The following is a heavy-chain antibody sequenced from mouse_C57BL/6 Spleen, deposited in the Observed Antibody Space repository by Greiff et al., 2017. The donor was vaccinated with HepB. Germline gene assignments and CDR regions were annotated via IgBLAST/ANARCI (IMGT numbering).Heavy chain of an antibody. CDR2: IYPRSGNT. CDR1: GYTFTSYG. CDR3: ARKIITTVVGGYFDV. D-gene: IGHD1-1*01. J-gene: IGHJ1*03. V-gene: IGHV1-81*01. Sequence: QVQLQQSGAELARPGASVKLSCKASGYTFTSYGISWVKQRTGQGLEWIGEIYPRSGNTYYNEKFKGKATLTADKSSSTAYMELRSLTSEDSAVYFCARKIITTVVGGYFDVWGTGTTVTVSS.